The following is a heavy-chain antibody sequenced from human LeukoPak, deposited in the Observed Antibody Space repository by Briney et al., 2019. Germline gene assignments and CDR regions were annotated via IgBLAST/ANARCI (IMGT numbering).Heavy chain of an antibody. CDR2: MYPGDSDT. CDR3: ARPPRGYCSGGSCFWAY. D-gene: IGHD2-15*01. CDR1: GYSFTSYW. Sequence: GGSLRLSCKGSGYSFTSYWIGWVRQMPGKGLEWMGIMYPGDSDTRYSPSFQSQVTISADKSISTAYLQWSSLKASDTAMYYCARPPRGYCSGGSCFWAYWGQGTLVTVSS. V-gene: IGHV5-51*01. J-gene: IGHJ4*02.